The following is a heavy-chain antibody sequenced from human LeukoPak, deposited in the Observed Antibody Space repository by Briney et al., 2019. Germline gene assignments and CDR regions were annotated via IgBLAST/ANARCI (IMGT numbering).Heavy chain of an antibody. J-gene: IGHJ4*02. CDR3: AKDGCGDCSHFDY. CDR1: GGSISSYY. D-gene: IGHD2-21*02. CDR2: IYYSGST. V-gene: IGHV4-59*12. Sequence: PSETLSLTCTVSGGSISSYYWSWIRQPPGKGLEWIGYIYYSGSTNYNPSLKSRVTISVDTSKNQFSLKLSSVTAADTAMYYCAKDGCGDCSHFDYWGQGALVTVSS.